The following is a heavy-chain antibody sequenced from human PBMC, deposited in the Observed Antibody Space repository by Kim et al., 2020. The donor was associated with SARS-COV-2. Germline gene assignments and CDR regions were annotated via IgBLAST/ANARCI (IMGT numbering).Heavy chain of an antibody. CDR1: GVSISSSNW. CDR3: ARGSSSANYYYGVYV. V-gene: IGHV4-4*02. Sequence: SETLSLTCAVSGVSISSSNWWTWVRQPPGKGLECIGEIYHSGSTNYNPSLKSLITMSVDKSKNQFFLNLTSVTAADTAVYYCARGSSSANYYYGVYVWG. J-gene: IGHJ6*01. CDR2: IYHSGST. D-gene: IGHD6-25*01.